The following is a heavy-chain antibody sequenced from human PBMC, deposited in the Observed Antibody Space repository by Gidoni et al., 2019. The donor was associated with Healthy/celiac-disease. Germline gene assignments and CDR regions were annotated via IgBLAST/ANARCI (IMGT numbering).Heavy chain of an antibody. CDR3: ARLGVGVAAAGTGQNWFDP. Sequence: QLQLQESGPGLVKPSETLSLTCTVSGGSISSSSYYWGWIRQPPGKGLEWIGSIYYSGSTYYNPSLKSRVTISVDTSKNQFSLKLSSVTAADTAVYYCARLGVGVAAAGTGQNWFDPWGQGTLVTVSS. V-gene: IGHV4-39*01. CDR2: IYYSGST. CDR1: GGSISSSSYY. D-gene: IGHD6-13*01. J-gene: IGHJ5*02.